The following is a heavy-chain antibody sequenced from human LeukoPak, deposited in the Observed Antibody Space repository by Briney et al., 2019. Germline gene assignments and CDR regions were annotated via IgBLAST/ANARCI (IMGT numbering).Heavy chain of an antibody. D-gene: IGHD6-19*01. Sequence: PSETLSLTCTVSGGSISSSTYFWAWIRQPPGKGLEWIGSVYYSGSTDYNSSLKSRVTISVDTSKNQFSVKLSSVTAADTAVYYCARLSSGDGVPLDYWGQGTLVTVSS. V-gene: IGHV4-39*01. CDR3: ARLSSGDGVPLDY. J-gene: IGHJ4*02. CDR1: GGSISSSTYF. CDR2: VYYSGST.